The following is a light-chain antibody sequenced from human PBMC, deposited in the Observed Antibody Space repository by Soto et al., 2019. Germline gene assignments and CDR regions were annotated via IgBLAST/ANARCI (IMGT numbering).Light chain of an antibody. V-gene: IGKV3-15*01. CDR1: QSVSSN. CDR2: GAS. J-gene: IGKJ4*01. CDR3: QQYNNRPLT. Sequence: EIVMTQSPATLSVSPGERATLSCRASQSVSSNLAWYQQKPGQAPRLLIYGASTRATGIPVRFSGSGSGTECTLTISSLQSEDCAVYYCQQYNNRPLTFGGGTKVEIK.